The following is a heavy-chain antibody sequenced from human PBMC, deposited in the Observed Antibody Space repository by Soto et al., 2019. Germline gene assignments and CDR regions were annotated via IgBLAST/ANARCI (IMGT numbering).Heavy chain of an antibody. J-gene: IGHJ6*03. CDR3: ARRAKYTRVTRHVYYYYYYMDV. D-gene: IGHD2-2*02. CDR2: INHSGST. Sequence: PSETLSLTCAVYGGSFSGYYWSWIRQPPGKGLEWIGEINHSGSTNYNPSLKSRVTISVDTSKNQFSLKLSSVTAADTAVYYYARRAKYTRVTRHVYYYYYYMDVWGKGTTVTVSS. CDR1: GGSFSGYY. V-gene: IGHV4-34*01.